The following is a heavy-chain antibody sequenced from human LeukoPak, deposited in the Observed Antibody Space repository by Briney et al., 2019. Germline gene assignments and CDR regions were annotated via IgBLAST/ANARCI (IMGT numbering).Heavy chain of an antibody. D-gene: IGHD3-22*01. CDR3: ARGDYYESSGYYFLDY. CDR1: GYTFTGYY. Sequence: ASVKVSCKASGYTFTGYYMHWVRQAPGQGLEWMGWINPNSGGTNYAQKFQGRVTMTRDTSISTAYMELSRLRSDDTAVYYCARGDYYESSGYYFLDYWGQGTLVTVSS. V-gene: IGHV1-2*02. CDR2: INPNSGGT. J-gene: IGHJ4*02.